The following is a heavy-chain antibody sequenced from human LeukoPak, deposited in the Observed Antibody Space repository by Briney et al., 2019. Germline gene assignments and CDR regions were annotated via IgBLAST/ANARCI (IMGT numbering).Heavy chain of an antibody. V-gene: IGHV3-30*04. CDR3: ARDVTDIVATIGSYFDY. D-gene: IGHD5-12*01. CDR2: ISYDGSNE. CDR1: GFTFSSYA. Sequence: GRSLRLSCAASGFTFSSYAMHWVRQAPGKGLEWVAVISYDGSNEYYADSVKGRFTISRDNSKNTLYLQMNSQRAEDTAVYYCARDVTDIVATIGSYFDYWGQGTLVTVSS. J-gene: IGHJ4*02.